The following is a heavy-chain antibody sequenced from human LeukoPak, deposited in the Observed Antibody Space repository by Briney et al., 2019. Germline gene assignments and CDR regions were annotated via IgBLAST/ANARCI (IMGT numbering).Heavy chain of an antibody. J-gene: IGHJ4*02. D-gene: IGHD4-23*01. V-gene: IGHV3-30*02. CDR3: AKGYGGSHFDY. CDR1: GFTFSSYG. Sequence: PGGSLRLSCAASGFTFSSYGMHWVRQAPGKGLEWVAFIRYDESNQYYADSVKGRFTISRDNSKSTLHLQMNSLKVEDTAVYYCAKGYGGSHFDYWGQGALVAVS. CDR2: IRYDESNQ.